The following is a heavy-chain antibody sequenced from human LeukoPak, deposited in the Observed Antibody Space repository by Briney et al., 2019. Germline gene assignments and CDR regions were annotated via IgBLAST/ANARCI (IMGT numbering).Heavy chain of an antibody. CDR2: IWYDGSNK. CDR1: GFTFSSYG. Sequence: PGGSLRLSCAASGFTFSSYGMHWVRQAPGKGLEWVAVIWYDGSNKYYADSVKGRFTISRDNSKNTLYLPMNSLRAEDTAVYYCAREGRDGYNLVSDYWGQGTLVTVSS. D-gene: IGHD5-24*01. V-gene: IGHV3-33*01. J-gene: IGHJ4*02. CDR3: AREGRDGYNLVSDY.